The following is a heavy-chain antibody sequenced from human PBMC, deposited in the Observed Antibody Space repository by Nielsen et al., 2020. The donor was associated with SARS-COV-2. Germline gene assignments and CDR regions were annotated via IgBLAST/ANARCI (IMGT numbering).Heavy chain of an antibody. Sequence: TLSLTCTVSGGSISSYYWSWIRQPPGKALEWLARIDWDDDKYYSTSLKTRLTISKDTSKNQVVLTMTNMDPVDTATYYCARRSVGGGIDYWGQGTLVTVSS. D-gene: IGHD4-23*01. J-gene: IGHJ4*02. CDR2: IDWDDDK. CDR1: GGSISSYYW. CDR3: ARRSVGGGIDY. V-gene: IGHV2-70*11.